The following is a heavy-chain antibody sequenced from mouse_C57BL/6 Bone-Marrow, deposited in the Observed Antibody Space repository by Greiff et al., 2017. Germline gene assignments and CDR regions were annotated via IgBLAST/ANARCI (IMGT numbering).Heavy chain of an antibody. J-gene: IGHJ4*01. D-gene: IGHD4-1*01. V-gene: IGHV1-82*01. CDR2: IYPGDGDT. CDR1: GYAFSSSW. CDR3: AQRGTEAMDD. Sequence: VQLQQSGPELVKPGASVKISCKASGYAFSSSWMNWVKQRPGKGLEWIGRIYPGDGDTNYNGKFKGKATLTADKYSSTAYMQLSSLTSEDSAVYCCAQRGTEAMDDWGQGTSVTVSS.